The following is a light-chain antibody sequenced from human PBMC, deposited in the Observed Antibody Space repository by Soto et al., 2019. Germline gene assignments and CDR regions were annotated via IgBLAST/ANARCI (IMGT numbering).Light chain of an antibody. CDR2: DVS. Sequence: QSVLTQSASVSGSPGQSITISCTGTSSDVGGYDYVSWYQHHPGKAPKLMIYDVSRRPSGISNRFSGSKSGNTASLTISGLQAEDEADYYCTSYASSSTPYVFGTGTKLTVL. J-gene: IGLJ1*01. CDR1: SSDVGGYDY. V-gene: IGLV2-14*03. CDR3: TSYASSSTPYV.